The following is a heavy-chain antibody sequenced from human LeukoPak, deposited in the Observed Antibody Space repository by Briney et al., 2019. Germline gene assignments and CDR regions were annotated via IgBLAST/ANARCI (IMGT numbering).Heavy chain of an antibody. D-gene: IGHD3-10*01. J-gene: IGHJ6*02. CDR1: GFIFSDYA. V-gene: IGHV3-64*01. CDR3: ARDKVLRDFYYYGMDV. Sequence: GGSLRLSCVATGFIFSDYAMHWVRQAPGKGLEHVSAVKTDGNSPHYATSVKGRFTISRDNPKNTLYLQMDGLRAEDMAVYYCARDKVLRDFYYYGMDVWGQGTTVTVSS. CDR2: VKTDGNSP.